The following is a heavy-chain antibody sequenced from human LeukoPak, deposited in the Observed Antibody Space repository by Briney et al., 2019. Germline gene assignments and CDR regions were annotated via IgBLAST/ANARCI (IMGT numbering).Heavy chain of an antibody. CDR2: IYYSGST. CDR3: ARDRGNGWPYFFDY. V-gene: IGHV4-59*01. CDR1: GASISGYY. D-gene: IGHD6-19*01. J-gene: IGHJ4*02. Sequence: PSETLSLTCSVSGASISGYYWSWIRQPPGKGLEWFGHIYYSGSTTYNPSLKSRVTISVDTSKNQFSLKLSSVTAADTAVYYCARDRGNGWPYFFDYWGRGTLVTVSS.